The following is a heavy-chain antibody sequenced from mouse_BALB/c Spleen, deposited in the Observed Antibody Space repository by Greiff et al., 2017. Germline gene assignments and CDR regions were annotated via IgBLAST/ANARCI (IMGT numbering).Heavy chain of an antibody. CDR2: INPYNDGT. V-gene: IGHV1-14*01. D-gene: IGHD1-1*01. CDR3: ARLNYYGSRGFAY. Sequence: EVQVVESGPELVKPGASVKMSCKASGYTFTSYVMHWVKQKPGQGLEWIGYINPYNDGTKYNEKFKSKATLTVDKSSSTAYMQLSSLTSEDSAVYYCARLNYYGSRGFAYWGQGTLVTVSA. J-gene: IGHJ3*01. CDR1: GYTFTSYV.